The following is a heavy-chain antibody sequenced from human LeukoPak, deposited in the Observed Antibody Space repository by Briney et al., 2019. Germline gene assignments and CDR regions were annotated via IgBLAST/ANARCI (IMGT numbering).Heavy chain of an antibody. CDR3: ARGGGLDV. CDR1: GSTFSSHW. D-gene: IGHD3-16*01. Sequence: GGSLRLSCEVSGSTFSSHWMHWVRQAPGKGLVWVSRINHVGTDTSYADSVKGRFTISRDNAKNSLYLQMSNLRAEDTAVYFCARGGGLDVWGQGATVTVSS. J-gene: IGHJ6*02. CDR2: INHVGTDT. V-gene: IGHV3-74*01.